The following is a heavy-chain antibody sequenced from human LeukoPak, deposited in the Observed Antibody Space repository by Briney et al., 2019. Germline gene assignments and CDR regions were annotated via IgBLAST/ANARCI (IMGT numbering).Heavy chain of an antibody. V-gene: IGHV4-39*07. CDR1: GDSISTSSYY. D-gene: IGHD6-19*01. Sequence: PSETLSLTCTVSGDSISTSSYYWGWIRQPPGKGLEWIGSMSYSGNTYYNPSLKSRVTISVDTSKNQFSLKLSSVTAADTAVYYCARDQAVAGPDYWGQGTLVTVSS. CDR3: ARDQAVAGPDY. J-gene: IGHJ4*02. CDR2: MSYSGNT.